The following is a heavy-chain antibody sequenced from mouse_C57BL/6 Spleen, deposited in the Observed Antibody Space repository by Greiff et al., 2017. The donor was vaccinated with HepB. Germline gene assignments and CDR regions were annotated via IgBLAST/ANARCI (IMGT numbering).Heavy chain of an antibody. CDR1: GFSLTSYG. CDR3: ATHYGSSLYAMDY. D-gene: IGHD1-1*01. CDR2: IWGVGST. V-gene: IGHV2-6*01. J-gene: IGHJ4*01. Sequence: VKLVESGPGLVAPSQSLSITCTVSGFSLTSYGVDWVRQSPGKGLEWLGVIWGVGSTNYNSALKSRLSISKDNSKSQVFLKMNSLQTDDAAMYYCATHYGSSLYAMDYWGQGTSVTVSS.